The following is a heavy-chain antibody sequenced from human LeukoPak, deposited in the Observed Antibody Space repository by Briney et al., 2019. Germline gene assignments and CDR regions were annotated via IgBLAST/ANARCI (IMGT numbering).Heavy chain of an antibody. J-gene: IGHJ5*02. CDR2: IYSDGTT. Sequence: GGSLRLSCVVSGLTVSNNYMSWVRQAPGKGLEWVSVIYSDGTTRNADSVKGRFTISRDNSKNTVYLQMDSLRAEDTAVYYCARDKDAWGQGTLVNVSS. V-gene: IGHV3-66*01. CDR1: GLTVSNNY. CDR3: ARDKDA.